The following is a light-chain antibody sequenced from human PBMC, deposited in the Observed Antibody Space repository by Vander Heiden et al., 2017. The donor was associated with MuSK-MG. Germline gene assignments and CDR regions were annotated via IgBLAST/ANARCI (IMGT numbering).Light chain of an antibody. CDR1: QCISIN. V-gene: IGKV3-15*01. CDR3: QHYGSWAAT. J-gene: IGKJ1*01. Sequence: ASQCISINLAWYQPRPGQAPCHPIYGASTRATGIPARFSGSGSGTEFTLTISSLESEDFAVYYCQHYGSWAATFGAGTKVEIK. CDR2: GAS.